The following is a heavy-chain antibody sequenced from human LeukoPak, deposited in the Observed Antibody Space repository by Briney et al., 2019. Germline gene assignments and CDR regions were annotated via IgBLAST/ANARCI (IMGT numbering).Heavy chain of an antibody. Sequence: ASVKVSCKASGYTFTSYYMHWVRQAPGQGLEWMGIINPSGGSTSYAQKFQGRVTMTRDMSTSTVYMELSSLRSDDTAVYYCARVMSSGLQGDNWFDPWGQGTLVTVSS. CDR3: ARVMSSGLQGDNWFDP. V-gene: IGHV1-46*01. D-gene: IGHD6-25*01. J-gene: IGHJ5*02. CDR2: INPSGGST. CDR1: GYTFTSYY.